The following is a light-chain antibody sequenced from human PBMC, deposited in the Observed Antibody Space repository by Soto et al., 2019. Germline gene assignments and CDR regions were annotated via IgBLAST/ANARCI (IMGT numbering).Light chain of an antibody. CDR3: QHYGTSFPVT. CDR2: GAS. CDR1: QSVSSSY. J-gene: IGKJ5*01. V-gene: IGKV3-20*01. Sequence: DIVLTQSPGTLSLSPGERATLSCRASQSVSSSYLAWYQQKPGQPPRLLIYGASSRAPGMADRFSGSGSGTDFALTISRLEPEDFAVYFCQHYGTSFPVTFGQGTRLEIK.